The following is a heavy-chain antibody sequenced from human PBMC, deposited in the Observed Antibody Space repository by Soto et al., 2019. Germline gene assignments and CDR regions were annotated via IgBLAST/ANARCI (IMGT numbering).Heavy chain of an antibody. CDR1: GITFSSSV. CDR2: IRRSCYTT. CDR3: ATGHDYGDLLFDH. V-gene: IGHV3-23*01. J-gene: IGHJ4*01. Sequence: EVQLLESGGGLIQPGGSLRLSCAASGITFSSSVMNWVRQAPGKGLEWVSTIRRSCYTTYYADSVRGRFTISRDNSKNTLYLQMYSLRADDTAVYYCATGHDYGDLLFDHWGHGTLVTVCS. D-gene: IGHD4-17*01.